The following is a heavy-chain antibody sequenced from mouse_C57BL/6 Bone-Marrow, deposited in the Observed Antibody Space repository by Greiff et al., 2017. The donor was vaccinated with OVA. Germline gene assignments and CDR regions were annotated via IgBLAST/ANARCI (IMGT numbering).Heavy chain of an antibody. CDR1: GFSFNTYA. D-gene: IGHD1-1*01. CDR3: VRHVITTGPFYAMDY. J-gene: IGHJ4*01. Sequence: DVMLVESGGGLVQPKGSLKLSCAASGFSFNTYAMNWVRQAPGKGLEWVARIRSKSNNYATYYADSVKDRFTISRDDSESMLYLQMNNLKTEDTAMYYCVRHVITTGPFYAMDYWGQGTSVTVSS. CDR2: IRSKSNNYAT. V-gene: IGHV10-1*01.